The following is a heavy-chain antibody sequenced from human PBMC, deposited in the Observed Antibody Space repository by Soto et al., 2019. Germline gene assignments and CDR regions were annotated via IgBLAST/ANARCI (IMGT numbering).Heavy chain of an antibody. CDR3: ARDTTVTTQGAFDI. Sequence: QVQLVQSGAEVKKPGSSVKVSCKASVGTFSSYAISWVRQAPGQGLEWMGGIIPIFGTANYAQKFQGRVTITADESTSTAYMEPSSLRSEDTAVYYCARDTTVTTQGAFDIWGQGTMVTVSS. CDR2: IIPIFGTA. V-gene: IGHV1-69*12. J-gene: IGHJ3*02. CDR1: VGTFSSYA. D-gene: IGHD4-17*01.